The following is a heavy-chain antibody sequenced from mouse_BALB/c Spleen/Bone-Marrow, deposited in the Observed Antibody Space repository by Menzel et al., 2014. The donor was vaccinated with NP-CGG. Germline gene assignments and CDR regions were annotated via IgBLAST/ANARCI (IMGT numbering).Heavy chain of an antibody. J-gene: IGHJ3*01. CDR3: ARFGNYEGFAY. Sequence: QVQLKESGAELVRPGASVKLSCKASGYAFTNYWMNWVKQRPGQGLEWIGMIHPSDSETRLNQKFKDKATLTVDKSSSTAYMQLSSPTSEDSAVYYCARFGNYEGFAYWGQGTLVTVSA. CDR1: GYAFTNYW. D-gene: IGHD2-1*01. CDR2: IHPSDSET. V-gene: IGHV1-74*01.